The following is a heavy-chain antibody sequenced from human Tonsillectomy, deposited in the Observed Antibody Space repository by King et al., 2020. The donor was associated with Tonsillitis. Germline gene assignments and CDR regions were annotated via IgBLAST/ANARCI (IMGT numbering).Heavy chain of an antibody. Sequence: VQLQQWGAGLLKPSETLSLTCAVYGGSFSGYYWSWIRQPPGKGLEWIGEINHSGSTNYNPSLKSRVTISVDTSKNQFSLKLSSVTAADTAVYYCARGMGSFYQLLQYGRGTWFDPWGQGTLVTVSS. CDR2: INHSGST. V-gene: IGHV4-34*01. J-gene: IGHJ5*02. CDR1: GGSFSGYY. D-gene: IGHD2-2*01. CDR3: ARGMGSFYQLLQYGRGTWFDP.